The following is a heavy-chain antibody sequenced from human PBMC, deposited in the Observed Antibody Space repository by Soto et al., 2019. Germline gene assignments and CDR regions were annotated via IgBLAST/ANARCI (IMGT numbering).Heavy chain of an antibody. D-gene: IGHD3-3*01. CDR3: ARGVGHYDFWSGYLGNDAFDI. CDR1: GFTFSDYY. V-gene: IGHV3-11*01. Sequence: QVQLVESGGGLVKPGGSLRLSCAVSGFTFSDYYMSWIRQAPGKGLEWVSYISSSGSTIYYADSVKGRFTISRDNAKNSLYLQMTSLRAEDTAVYYCARGVGHYDFWSGYLGNDAFDIRGQGTMVTVSS. CDR2: ISSSGSTI. J-gene: IGHJ3*02.